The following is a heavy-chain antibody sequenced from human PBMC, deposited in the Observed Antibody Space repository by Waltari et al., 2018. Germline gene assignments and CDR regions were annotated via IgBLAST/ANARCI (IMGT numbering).Heavy chain of an antibody. Sequence: EVPLVEFGGGLVKPGGSFGLPGAASGFACVGFGFNWVRQAPGKGLEWVSSISGNSRYIYYAASVKGRFTVSRDNAENSLFLQLNSLRAEDTAVYYCARGHSGSYQRIDAFDVWGQGTMVTVSS. CDR3: ARGHSGSYQRIDAFDV. D-gene: IGHD1-26*01. V-gene: IGHV3-21*01. CDR1: GFACVGFG. J-gene: IGHJ3*01. CDR2: ISGNSRYI.